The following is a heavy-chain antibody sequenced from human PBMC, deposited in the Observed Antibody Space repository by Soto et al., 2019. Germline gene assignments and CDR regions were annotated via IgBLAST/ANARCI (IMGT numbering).Heavy chain of an antibody. J-gene: IGHJ5*01. V-gene: IGHV3-53*01. Sequence: PGGSLRLSCAASGFTVSSGHMTWVRQAPGKGLEWVSLINGDDTTYYADSVKGRFTISRDNSKNTLFLRMNSLRVEDTAVYYCARVYGDFPSWFDPWGQGTLVTVSS. CDR3: ARVYGDFPSWFDP. D-gene: IGHD4-17*01. CDR1: GFTVSSGH. CDR2: INGDDTT.